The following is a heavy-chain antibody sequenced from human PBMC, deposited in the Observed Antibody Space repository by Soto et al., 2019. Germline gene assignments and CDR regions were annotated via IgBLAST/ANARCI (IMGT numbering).Heavy chain of an antibody. V-gene: IGHV4-39*01. Sequence: PSETLSLTCTVSGGSISSSSYYWGWIRQPPGKGLEWIGSIYYSGSTYYNPSLKSRVTISVDTSKNQFSLKLSSVTAADTAVYYCARLGSTVTYYYYGMDVWGQGNTVT. CDR1: GGSISSSSYY. CDR3: ARLGSTVTYYYYGMDV. J-gene: IGHJ6*02. D-gene: IGHD4-17*01. CDR2: IYYSGST.